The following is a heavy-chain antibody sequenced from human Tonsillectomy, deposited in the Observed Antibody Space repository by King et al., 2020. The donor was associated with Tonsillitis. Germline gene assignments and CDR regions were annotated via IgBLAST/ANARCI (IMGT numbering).Heavy chain of an antibody. CDR2: IIPIFGTA. CDR1: GGTFSSYA. J-gene: IGHJ4*02. Sequence: QLVQSGAEVKKPGSSVKVSCKASGGTFSSYAISWVRQAPGQGLEWMGGIIPIFGTANYAQKFQGRVTITADESTSTAYMERSSLRSEDTAVYYCASDSLFDAVWVSYRPLFDYWGEGTLVTVSS. CDR3: ASDSLFDAVWVSYRPLFDY. V-gene: IGHV1-69*01. D-gene: IGHD3-16*02.